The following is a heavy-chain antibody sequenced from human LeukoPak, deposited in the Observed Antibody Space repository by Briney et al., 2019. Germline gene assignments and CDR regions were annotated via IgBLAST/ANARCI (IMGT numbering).Heavy chain of an antibody. CDR2: ISGSGSTI. V-gene: IGHV3-48*04. D-gene: IGHD1-26*01. Sequence: GGSLRLSCAASGFTFSGYGMSWVRQAPGKGLEWLLYISGSGSTIYYADSVKGRFAISRDNAKNSLYLQMNSLRAEDTAVYYCARGGALDAFDIWGQGTMVTVSS. CDR1: GFTFSGYG. J-gene: IGHJ3*02. CDR3: ARGGALDAFDI.